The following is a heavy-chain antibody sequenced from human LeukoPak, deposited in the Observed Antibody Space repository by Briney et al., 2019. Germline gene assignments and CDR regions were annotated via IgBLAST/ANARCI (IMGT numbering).Heavy chain of an antibody. D-gene: IGHD4-17*01. J-gene: IGHJ6*02. CDR1: GFTFSSYA. CDR2: ISSNGGST. V-gene: IGHV3-64*01. CDR3: AADDYGDSPSDGMGV. Sequence: GGSLRLSCAASGFTFSSYAMHWVRQAPGKGLEYVSAISSNGGSTYYANSVKGRFTISRDNSKNTLYLQMNSLRVEDRAVYYCAADDYGDSPSDGMGVWGQGTTVTVSS.